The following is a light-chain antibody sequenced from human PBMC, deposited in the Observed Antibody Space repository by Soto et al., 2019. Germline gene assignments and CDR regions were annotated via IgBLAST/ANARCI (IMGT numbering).Light chain of an antibody. CDR2: SAS. CDR1: QSVLYSSNNKNY. Sequence: DIVMTQSPDSLAVSLGERATINCKSSQSVLYSSNNKNYLAWYQQRPGQAPRLLIYSASTRATGIPARFSGSGSGTEFTLTISSLQSEDFAVYYCHQYNHWLTWTFGQGTKVDIK. J-gene: IGKJ1*01. CDR3: HQYNHWLTWT. V-gene: IGKV4-1*01.